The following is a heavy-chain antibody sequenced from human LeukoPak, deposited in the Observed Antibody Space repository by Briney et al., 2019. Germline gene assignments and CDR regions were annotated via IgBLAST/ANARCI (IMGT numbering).Heavy chain of an antibody. CDR2: IRSNGDTT. J-gene: IGHJ4*02. CDR1: GFTFSSLA. Sequence: PGGSLRLSCTASGFTFSSLAMTWVRQAPGKGLEWVSTIRSNGDTTYNADSVKGRFTVSRDNSKNTLYLELNSLRVVDTATFYCAKGQELDDGVFDSWGQGTVVTVSS. V-gene: IGHV3-23*01. D-gene: IGHD1-1*01. CDR3: AKGQELDDGVFDS.